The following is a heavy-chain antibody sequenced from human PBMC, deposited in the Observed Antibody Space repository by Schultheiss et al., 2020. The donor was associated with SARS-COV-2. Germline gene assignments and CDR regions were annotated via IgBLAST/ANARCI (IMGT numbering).Heavy chain of an antibody. CDR2: INSDGSST. CDR3: ARDALRITIFGVVIRDHYYYYGMDV. Sequence: GGSLRLSCAASGFTFSSYWMHWFRQAPGKGLVWVSRINSDGSSTSYADSVKGRFTISRDNAKNTLYLQMNSLRAEDTAVYYCARDALRITIFGVVIRDHYYYYGMDVWGQGTTVTVSS. CDR1: GFTFSSYW. D-gene: IGHD3-3*01. J-gene: IGHJ6*02. V-gene: IGHV3-74*01.